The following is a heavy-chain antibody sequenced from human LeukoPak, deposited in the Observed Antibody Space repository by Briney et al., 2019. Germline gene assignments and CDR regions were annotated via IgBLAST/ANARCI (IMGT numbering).Heavy chain of an antibody. CDR3: ARVLDFWSGYYTD. CDR2: INNDGSST. V-gene: IGHV3-74*01. D-gene: IGHD3-3*01. CDR1: GFTFSSDW. J-gene: IGHJ4*02. Sequence: PGGSLRLSCAASGFTFSSDWMHWVRQASGKGVVWVTRINNDGSSTSYADSVKGRFTISRDNAKNTLYLQMNSLRAEDTAVYYCARVLDFWSGYYTDWGQGTLVTVSS.